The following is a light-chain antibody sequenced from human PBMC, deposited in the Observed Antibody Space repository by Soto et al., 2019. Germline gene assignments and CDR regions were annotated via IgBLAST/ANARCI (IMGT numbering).Light chain of an antibody. Sequence: DIQMTQSPSTLSAGVGDRVTITCRARQRISTYLNWYQQKPGKAPTLLIYAASSLQSGVPSRFSGGGSETDFTRTITPLQPEGFATYFWQQCYSSPRTFGQGPKVEIK. CDR1: QRISTY. J-gene: IGKJ1*01. V-gene: IGKV1-39*01. CDR2: AAS. CDR3: QQCYSSPRT.